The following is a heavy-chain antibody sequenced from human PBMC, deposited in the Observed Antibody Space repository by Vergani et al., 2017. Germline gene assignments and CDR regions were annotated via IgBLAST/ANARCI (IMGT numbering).Heavy chain of an antibody. J-gene: IGHJ5*02. V-gene: IGHV3-30*02. CDR3: ARGRSVYCSSTSCYKWFDP. CDR1: GFTFSSYV. D-gene: IGHD2-2*02. CDR2: IRYDGSNK. Sequence: QVQLVESGGGVVQPGGSLRLSCAASGFTFSSYVMHWVRQAPGKGLEWVAFIRYDGSNKYYADSVKGRFTISRDNAKNTLYLQMNSLRAEDTAVYYCARGRSVYCSSTSCYKWFDPWGQGTLVTVSS.